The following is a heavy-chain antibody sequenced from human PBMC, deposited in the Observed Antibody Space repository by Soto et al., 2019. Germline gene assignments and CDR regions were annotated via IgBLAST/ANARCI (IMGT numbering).Heavy chain of an antibody. CDR3: AKAGGDSSGPFFDS. CDR1: GFTFDDYA. V-gene: IGHV3-9*01. CDR2: ISWNSGSI. Sequence: EVQLVESGGGLVQPGRSLRLSCAASGFTFDDYAMHWVRQAPGKGLEWVSGISWNSGSIGYADSVTGRFTISRDNAKNSLYLQMNSLRAEDTALYYCAKAGGDSSGPFFDSWGQGTLVTVSS. D-gene: IGHD3-22*01. J-gene: IGHJ4*02.